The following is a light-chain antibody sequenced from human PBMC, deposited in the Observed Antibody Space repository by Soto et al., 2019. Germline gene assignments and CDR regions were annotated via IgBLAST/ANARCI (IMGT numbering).Light chain of an antibody. CDR1: QSVRSSY. CDR2: DAS. CDR3: QQRSNLPPWT. V-gene: IGKV3-11*01. Sequence: EIVLSQSPGTLSLSPRERATLSCMASQSVRSSYLAWYQQKPGQAPRLLIYDASNRATGIPARFSGSGSGTDFTLTISSLEPEDFAVYYCQQRSNLPPWTFCQGT. J-gene: IGKJ1*01.